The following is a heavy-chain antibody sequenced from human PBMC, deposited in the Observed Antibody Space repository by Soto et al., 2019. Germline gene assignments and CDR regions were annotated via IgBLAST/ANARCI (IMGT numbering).Heavy chain of an antibody. V-gene: IGHV3-66*01. D-gene: IGHD5-18*01. CDR2: IYSAGST. CDR3: ARARMQLWPNYYDDGLDV. Sequence: PGGSLRLSCAASGFTVSTNFMTWVRQAPGKGLEWVSVIYSAGSTFYADSVKGRFTITRDNSKNTLYFQLNSLKAEDTAVYYCARARMQLWPNYYDDGLDVWGQGTTVTVSS. J-gene: IGHJ6*02. CDR1: GFTVSTNF.